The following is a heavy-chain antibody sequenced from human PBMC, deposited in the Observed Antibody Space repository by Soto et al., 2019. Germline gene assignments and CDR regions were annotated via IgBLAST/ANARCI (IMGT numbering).Heavy chain of an antibody. CDR1: GFTFSSYE. CDR3: ARERTYYYYYGMDV. Sequence: PGGSLRLSCAASGFTFSSYEMNWVRQAPGKGLEWVSYISSSGSTIYYADSVKGRFTISRDNAKNSLYLQMNSLRAEDTAVYYCARERTYYYYYGMDVWGQGTTVTVSS. J-gene: IGHJ6*02. CDR2: ISSSGSTI. V-gene: IGHV3-48*03.